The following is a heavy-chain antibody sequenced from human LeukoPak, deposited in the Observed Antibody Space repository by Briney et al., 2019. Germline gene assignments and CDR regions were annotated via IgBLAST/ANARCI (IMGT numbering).Heavy chain of an antibody. CDR2: ISGRGDET. J-gene: IGHJ6*03. D-gene: IGHD2-15*01. CDR1: GFTFSNFW. Sequence: GGSLRLSCAASGFTFSNFWMSWVRQAPGGGLEWVSAISGRGDETFHADSVKGRFTTSRDNSKNTLSLQMSSLRVEDSAVYFCAKDTSAWWYHRAYMNVWGTGTTVTVSS. V-gene: IGHV3-23*01. CDR3: AKDTSAWWYHRAYMNV.